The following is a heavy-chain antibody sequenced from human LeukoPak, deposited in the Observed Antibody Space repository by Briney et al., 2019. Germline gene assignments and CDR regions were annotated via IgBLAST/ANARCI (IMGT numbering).Heavy chain of an antibody. J-gene: IGHJ4*02. D-gene: IGHD2-15*01. CDR3: AKDKDSTNWYFDY. CDR1: GFTFSSHG. V-gene: IGHV3-30*02. CDR2: IRYDGTNK. Sequence: GGSLRLSCAASGFTFSSHGMHWIRQAPGKGLEWVAFIRYDGTNKYYADSVKGRFTISRDNSKNTLYLQMNSLRAEDTAVYYCAKDKDSTNWYFDYWGQGTLVTVSS.